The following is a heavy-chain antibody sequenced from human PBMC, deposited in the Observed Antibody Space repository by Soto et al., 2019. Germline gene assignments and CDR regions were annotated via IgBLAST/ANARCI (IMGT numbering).Heavy chain of an antibody. J-gene: IGHJ3*02. V-gene: IGHV4-39*01. Sequence: PSETLSLTCTVSGGSISSGHDYWGWVRQPPGEGLEWIGSLYYGGNTYSNPSLKSRVTISVDTSKNQFSLKLSSVTAADTAVYYCARCSVRVADAFDIWGQGTMVTVS. CDR1: GGSISSGHDY. CDR2: LYYGGNT. D-gene: IGHD3-3*01. CDR3: ARCSVRVADAFDI.